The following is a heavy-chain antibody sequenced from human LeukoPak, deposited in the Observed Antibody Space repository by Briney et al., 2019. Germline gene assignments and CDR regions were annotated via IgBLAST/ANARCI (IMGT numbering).Heavy chain of an antibody. CDR1: GFTFSSYD. CDR3: VKDFSSPYPPVDFQH. V-gene: IGHV3-48*01. D-gene: IGHD1-14*01. Sequence: GGSLRLSCAASGFTFSSYDMNWVRQAPGKGLEWVSNISTSGNTIDYADSVKGRFTISRDNSKNTVDLQMNSLRVEDMARYYCVKDFSSPYPPVDFQHWGRGTLVTVSS. J-gene: IGHJ1*01. CDR2: ISTSGNTI.